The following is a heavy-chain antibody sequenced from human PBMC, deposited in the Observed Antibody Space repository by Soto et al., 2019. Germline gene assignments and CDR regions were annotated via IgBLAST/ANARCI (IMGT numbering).Heavy chain of an antibody. CDR2: IYHYENT. J-gene: IGHJ5*02. CDR1: GGSFSGSDW. D-gene: IGHD1-1*01. Sequence: SETLSLTCAVSGGSFSGSDWWSWVRQPPGKGLEWIGQIYHYENTNYNPSLKSRVIISVDRSKNQFSLKLTSVTAADTAVYYCARDQLEGNWFDPWGQGTLVTVSS. V-gene: IGHV4-4*02. CDR3: ARDQLEGNWFDP.